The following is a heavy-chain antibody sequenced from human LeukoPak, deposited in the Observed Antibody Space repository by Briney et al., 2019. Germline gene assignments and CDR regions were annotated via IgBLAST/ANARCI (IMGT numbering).Heavy chain of an antibody. J-gene: IGHJ4*02. CDR3: TRARYAGSYYTYYFDY. D-gene: IGHD1-26*01. V-gene: IGHV3-49*04. CDR2: IRSKAYGGTT. Sequence: HPGGSLRLSCAASGFTFSSYSMNWVRQAPGRGLEWVAFIRSKAYGGTTEYAASVKGRFTISRDDSKSIAYLQMSGLKTEDTALYYCTRARYAGSYYTYYFDYWGQGTLVAVSS. CDR1: GFTFSSYS.